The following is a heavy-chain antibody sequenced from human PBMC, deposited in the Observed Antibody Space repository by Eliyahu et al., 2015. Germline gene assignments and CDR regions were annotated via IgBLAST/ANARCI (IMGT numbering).Heavy chain of an antibody. CDR2: ISSSSDFI. CDR3: ARGSRSGYDFDF. Sequence: QLVESGGGLVKPGXSXXLXCXASGFSFSSYXLNWVXQAPGKGLEWLSSISSSSDFIDYADSLKGRFTISRDNAKNSLSLQMNSLRAEDTAVYYCARGSRSGYDFDFWGQGTLVTVSS. CDR1: GFSFSSYX. D-gene: IGHD5-12*01. J-gene: IGHJ4*02. V-gene: IGHV3-21*02.